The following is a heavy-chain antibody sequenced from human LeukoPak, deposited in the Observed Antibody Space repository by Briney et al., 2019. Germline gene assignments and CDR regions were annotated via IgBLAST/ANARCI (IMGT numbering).Heavy chain of an antibody. Sequence: PSETLSLTCAVYGGSFSGYYWSWIRQPPGKGLEWIGEINHSGSTNYNPSLKSRVTISVDTSKNQFSLKLSSVTAADTAVYYCARSSRYYYYYYYMDVWGTGTTVTVSS. D-gene: IGHD6-6*01. CDR2: INHSGST. J-gene: IGHJ6*03. CDR1: GGSFSGYY. CDR3: ARSSRYYYYYYYMDV. V-gene: IGHV4-34*01.